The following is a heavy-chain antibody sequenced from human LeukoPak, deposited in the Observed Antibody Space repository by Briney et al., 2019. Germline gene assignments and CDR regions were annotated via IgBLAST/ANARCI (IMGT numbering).Heavy chain of an antibody. Sequence: SQTLSLTCAISGDSVSSNSAAWNWIRQSPSRGLEWLGRTYYRSKWYNDYAVSVKSRITINPDTSKNQFSLQLNSVTPEDTAVYYCAREVQNCSGGSCYRNFDYWGQGTLVTVSS. CDR3: AREVQNCSGGSCYRNFDY. V-gene: IGHV6-1*01. CDR2: TYYRSKWYN. CDR1: GDSVSSNSAA. J-gene: IGHJ4*02. D-gene: IGHD2-15*01.